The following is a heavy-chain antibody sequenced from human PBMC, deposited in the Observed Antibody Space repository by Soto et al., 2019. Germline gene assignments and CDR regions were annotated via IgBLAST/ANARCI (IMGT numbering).Heavy chain of an antibody. Sequence: ASVKVSCKASGYTFTSYGISWVRQAPGQGLEWMGWISAYNGNTNYAQKPQGRVTMTTDTSTSTAYMELRSLRSDDTAVYYCARSSGYVGDDAFDIWGQGTMVTVSS. CDR2: ISAYNGNT. D-gene: IGHD5-12*01. CDR1: GYTFTSYG. CDR3: ARSSGYVGDDAFDI. J-gene: IGHJ3*02. V-gene: IGHV1-18*01.